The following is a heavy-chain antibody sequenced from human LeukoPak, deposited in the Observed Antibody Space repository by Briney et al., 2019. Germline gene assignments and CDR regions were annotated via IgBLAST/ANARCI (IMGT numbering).Heavy chain of an antibody. J-gene: IGHJ4*02. CDR1: GFTFSSYS. V-gene: IGHV3-21*01. CDR2: ISSSSSYI. Sequence: GGSLRLSCAASGFTFSSYSMNWVRQAPGKRLEWVSSISSSSSYIYYADSLKGRFTISRDNAKNSLYLQMNSLRAEDTAVYYCARANHDYYDSSGYLIDYWGQGTLVTVSS. CDR3: ARANHDYYDSSGYLIDY. D-gene: IGHD3-22*01.